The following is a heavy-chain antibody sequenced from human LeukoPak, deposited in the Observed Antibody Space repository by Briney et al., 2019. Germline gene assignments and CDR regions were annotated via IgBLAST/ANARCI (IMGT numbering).Heavy chain of an antibody. J-gene: IGHJ6*02. Sequence: GGSLRLSCAASGFTFSTYSMNWVRQAPGKGLEWVSAISGSGGSTYYADSVKGRFTISRDNSKNTLYLQMNSLRAEDTAVYYCAKEGPLLWFGELLGPYGMDVWGQGTTVTVSS. CDR3: AKEGPLLWFGELLGPYGMDV. D-gene: IGHD3-10*01. CDR1: GFTFSTYS. CDR2: ISGSGGST. V-gene: IGHV3-23*01.